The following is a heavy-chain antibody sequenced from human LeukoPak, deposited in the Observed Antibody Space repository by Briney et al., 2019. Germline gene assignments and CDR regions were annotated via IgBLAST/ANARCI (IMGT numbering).Heavy chain of an antibody. CDR3: ARGITVTGHFDY. CDR2: INHSGST. J-gene: IGHJ4*02. CDR1: GGSFSGYY. D-gene: IGHD1-14*01. Sequence: SETLSLTCAVYGGSFSGYYWSWIRQPPGKGLEWIGEINHSGSTHYTPSLKSRVTISVDTSKNQFPLKLSSVTAADTAVYYCARGITVTGHFDYWGQETLVTVSS. V-gene: IGHV4-34*01.